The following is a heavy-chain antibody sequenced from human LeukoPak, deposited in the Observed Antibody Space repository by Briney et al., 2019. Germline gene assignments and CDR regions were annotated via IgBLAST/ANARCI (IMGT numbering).Heavy chain of an antibody. D-gene: IGHD7-27*01. CDR1: GYTFTSYD. Sequence: ASVKVSCKASGYTFTSYDINWVRQATGQGLEWMGWMNPNSGNTGYAQKFQGRVTMTRNTSISTAYMELSSLRSEDTAVYYCARGFGLGMYYYYGMDVWGQGTTVTVSS. V-gene: IGHV1-8*01. CDR3: ARGFGLGMYYYYGMDV. J-gene: IGHJ6*02. CDR2: MNPNSGNT.